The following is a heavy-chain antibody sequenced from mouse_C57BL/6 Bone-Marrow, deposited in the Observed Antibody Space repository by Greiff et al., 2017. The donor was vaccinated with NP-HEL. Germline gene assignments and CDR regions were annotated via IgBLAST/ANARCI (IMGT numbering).Heavy chain of an antibody. CDR3: ARYPSSGPGFAY. Sequence: VQLQQPGAELVKPGASVKLSCKASGYTFTSYWMHWVKQRPGQGLEWIGMIHPNSGSTNYNEKFKSKATLTVDKSSSTAYMQLSSLTSEDSAVYHCARYPSSGPGFAYWGQGTLVTVSA. D-gene: IGHD3-2*02. J-gene: IGHJ3*01. CDR2: IHPNSGST. V-gene: IGHV1-64*01. CDR1: GYTFTSYW.